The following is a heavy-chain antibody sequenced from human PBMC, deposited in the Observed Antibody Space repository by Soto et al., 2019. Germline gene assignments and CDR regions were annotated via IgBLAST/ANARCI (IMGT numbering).Heavy chain of an antibody. CDR2: IYPGDSDT. V-gene: IGHV5-51*01. CDR1: GYSFITHW. Sequence: GESLKISCRGSGYSFITHWIAWVRQMPGKGLELMGIIYPGDSDTRYSPSFQGHVTISADTSISTAYLQWSSLKASDTAMYYCARSRRGAYSSGWYSPSGYYNYGLDVWGQGTKVSVSS. CDR3: ARSRRGAYSSGWYSPSGYYNYGLDV. D-gene: IGHD6-19*01. J-gene: IGHJ6*02.